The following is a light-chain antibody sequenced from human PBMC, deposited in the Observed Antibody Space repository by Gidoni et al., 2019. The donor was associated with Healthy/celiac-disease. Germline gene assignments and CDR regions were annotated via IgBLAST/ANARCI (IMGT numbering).Light chain of an antibody. Sequence: QPALTPPASVSGSPGPSITISCTATSSDVGGYNYVSWYQQHPGKAPKLMIYDVNNPPSGVSNRFSGSKSGNTASLTISGLQAEDEADYYCSSYTSSSSVVFGGGTKLTVL. J-gene: IGLJ2*01. CDR2: DVN. CDR3: SSYTSSSSVV. V-gene: IGLV2-14*01. CDR1: SSDVGGYNY.